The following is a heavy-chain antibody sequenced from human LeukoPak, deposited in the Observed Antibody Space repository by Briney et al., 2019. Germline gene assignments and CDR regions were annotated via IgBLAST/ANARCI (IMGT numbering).Heavy chain of an antibody. J-gene: IGHJ1*01. V-gene: IGHV4-61*01. CDR3: AMVITWYILY. D-gene: IGHD3-9*01. CDR1: RDSPRGVSYY. CDR2: IYYSGST. Sequence: PSETLSHTCIHPRDSPRGVSYYTRSIRQPPGKGLEWIGYIYYSGSTNYNPSLKSQVTISVDTSKNQFSLKLNSVTVSDTAVAILAMVITWYILYWGQGDLVTVSS.